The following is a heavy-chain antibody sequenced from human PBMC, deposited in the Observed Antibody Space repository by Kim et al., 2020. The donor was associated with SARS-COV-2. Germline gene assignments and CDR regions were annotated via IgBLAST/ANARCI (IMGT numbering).Heavy chain of an antibody. J-gene: IGHJ4*02. V-gene: IGHV3-21*01. D-gene: IGHD6-13*01. CDR3: ARDLGYSSSCLDY. Sequence: YADSVKGRFTISRDNAKNSLYLQMNSLRAEDTAVYYCARDLGYSSSCLDYWGQGTLVTVSS.